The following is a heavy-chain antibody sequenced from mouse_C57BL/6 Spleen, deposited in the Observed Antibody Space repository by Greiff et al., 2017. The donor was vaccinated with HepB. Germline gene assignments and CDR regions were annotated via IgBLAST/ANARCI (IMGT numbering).Heavy chain of an antibody. D-gene: IGHD2-3*01. V-gene: IGHV1-26*01. CDR2: INPNNGGT. CDR1: GYTFTDYY. Sequence: EVQLQQSGPELVKPGASVKISCKASGYTFTDYYMNWVKQSHGKSLEWIGDINPNNGGTSYNQKFKGKATLTVDKSSSTAYMELRSLTSEDSAVYYCARYDGYSHYYAMDYWGQGTSVTVSS. J-gene: IGHJ4*01. CDR3: ARYDGYSHYYAMDY.